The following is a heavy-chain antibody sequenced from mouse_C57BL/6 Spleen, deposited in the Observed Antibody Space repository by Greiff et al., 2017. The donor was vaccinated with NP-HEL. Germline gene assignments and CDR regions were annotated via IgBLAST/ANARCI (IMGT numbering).Heavy chain of an antibody. V-gene: IGHV5-12*01. CDR3: ARRDYYGSSGFAY. CDR2: ISNGGGST. Sequence: DVMLVESGGGLVQPGGSLKLSCAASGFTFSDYYMYWVRQTPEKRLEWVAYISNGGGSTYYPDTVKGRFTISRDNAKNTLYLQMSRLKSEDTAMYYCARRDYYGSSGFAYWGQGTLVTVSA. CDR1: GFTFSDYY. J-gene: IGHJ3*01. D-gene: IGHD1-1*01.